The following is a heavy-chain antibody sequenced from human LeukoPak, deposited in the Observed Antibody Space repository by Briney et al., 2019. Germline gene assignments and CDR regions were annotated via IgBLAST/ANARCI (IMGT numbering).Heavy chain of an antibody. D-gene: IGHD3-10*01. Sequence: GGSLRLSCAASGFTFSSYAMSWVRQAPGKGLEWVSAISGSGGSTYYADSVKGRFTISRDNSKNTLYLQMNSLRAEDTAVYYCARDLGSGRNYYYGMDVWGQGTTVTVSS. CDR1: GFTFSSYA. CDR3: ARDLGSGRNYYYGMDV. V-gene: IGHV3-23*01. CDR2: ISGSGGST. J-gene: IGHJ6*02.